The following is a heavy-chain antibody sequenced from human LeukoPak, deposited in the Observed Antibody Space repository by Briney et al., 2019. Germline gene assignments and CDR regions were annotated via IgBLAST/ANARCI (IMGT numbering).Heavy chain of an antibody. CDR2: IKQDGGEI. CDR1: GLTFGRYW. V-gene: IGHV3-7*03. Sequence: GVLRLSCAASGLTFGRYWMSWVRQVPRKGLEWVANIKQDGGEIYYVDSVKGRFTISRDNAKSSLYLQMNSLRVGDTAVYYCARDKGDYDTSGSLFVFGGQGTLVTVSS. J-gene: IGHJ4*02. CDR3: ARDKGDYDTSGSLFVF. D-gene: IGHD3-22*01.